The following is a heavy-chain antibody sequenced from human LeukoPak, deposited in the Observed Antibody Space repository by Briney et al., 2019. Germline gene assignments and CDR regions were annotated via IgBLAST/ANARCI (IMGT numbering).Heavy chain of an antibody. CDR1: GGSISSSSYY. D-gene: IGHD1-26*01. CDR2: ISYVGST. V-gene: IGHV4-39*07. Sequence: SETLSLTCTVSGGSISSSSYYWGWIRQPPGKGLEWIGSISYVGSTYYTPSLKSRVTTSLDTSKDQFSLRLSSVTAADTAVYSCARVGRGRPIDYWGQGTLVTVSS. J-gene: IGHJ4*02. CDR3: ARVGRGRPIDY.